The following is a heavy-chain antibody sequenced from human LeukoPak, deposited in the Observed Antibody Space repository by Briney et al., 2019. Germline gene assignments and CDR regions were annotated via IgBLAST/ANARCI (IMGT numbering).Heavy chain of an antibody. CDR2: INHSGST. Sequence: SETLSLTCAVSGGSFSGYYWSWIRQPPGKGLEWIGEINHSGSTNYNPSLKSRVTISVDTSRNQFSLKLNSLTAADTAVYYCARPYDFWSGYSGFDPWGQGTLVTVSS. D-gene: IGHD3-3*01. CDR3: ARPYDFWSGYSGFDP. J-gene: IGHJ5*02. CDR1: GGSFSGYY. V-gene: IGHV4-34*01.